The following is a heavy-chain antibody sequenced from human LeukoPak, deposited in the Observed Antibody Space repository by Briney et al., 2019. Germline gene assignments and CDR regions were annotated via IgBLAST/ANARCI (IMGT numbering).Heavy chain of an antibody. D-gene: IGHD3-9*01. Sequence: PSETLSLTCTVSGGSISSSSYYWGWIRQPPGKGLEWIGSIYYSGSTYCNPSLKSRVTISVDTSKNQFSLKLSSVTAADTAVYYCAREYYDILTGYPTVFDYWGQGTLVTVSS. CDR1: GGSISSSSYY. CDR3: AREYYDILTGYPTVFDY. J-gene: IGHJ4*02. CDR2: IYYSGST. V-gene: IGHV4-39*07.